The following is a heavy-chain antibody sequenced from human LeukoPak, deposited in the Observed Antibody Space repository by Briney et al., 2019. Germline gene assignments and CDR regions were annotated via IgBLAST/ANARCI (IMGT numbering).Heavy chain of an antibody. Sequence: GSLRLSCAASGFTFSSYAMSWVRQAPGKGLEWVSLIVASSGSTFYADSVKGRFTISRDSSKNTLYLQMDSLRAEDTAVYYCAKAKYDYGDPVGWFDPWGQGTLVTVSS. CDR1: GFTFSSYA. CDR3: AKAKYDYGDPVGWFDP. V-gene: IGHV3-23*01. CDR2: IVASSGST. D-gene: IGHD4/OR15-4a*01. J-gene: IGHJ5*02.